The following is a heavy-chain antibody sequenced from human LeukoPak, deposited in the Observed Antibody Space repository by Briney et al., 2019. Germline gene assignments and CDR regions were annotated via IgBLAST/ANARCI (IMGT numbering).Heavy chain of an antibody. CDR1: GFTFSTYS. CDR3: ARGRSSSWYDY. J-gene: IGHJ4*02. CDR2: ISSSSSYI. V-gene: IGHV3-21*01. Sequence: GGSLRLSCAASGFTFSTYSMNWVRQAPGKGLEWVSSISSSSSYIYYADSVKGRFTISRDNAENSLYLQMNSLRAEDTAVYYCARGRSSSWYDYWGQGTLVTVSS. D-gene: IGHD6-13*01.